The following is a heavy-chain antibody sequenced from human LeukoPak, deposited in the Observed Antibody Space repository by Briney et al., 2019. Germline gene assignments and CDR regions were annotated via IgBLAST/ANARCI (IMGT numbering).Heavy chain of an antibody. CDR3: ARDRGSTLVRGVLDY. D-gene: IGHD3-10*01. CDR1: GFTFSSYS. Sequence: PGGSLRLSCAASGFTFSSYSMNWVRQAPGKGLEWVSYISSSSSTIYYADSVKGRFTISRDNAKNSLYLQMNSLRAEDTAVYYCARDRGSTLVRGVLDYWGQGTLVTVSS. V-gene: IGHV3-48*01. CDR2: ISSSSSTI. J-gene: IGHJ4*02.